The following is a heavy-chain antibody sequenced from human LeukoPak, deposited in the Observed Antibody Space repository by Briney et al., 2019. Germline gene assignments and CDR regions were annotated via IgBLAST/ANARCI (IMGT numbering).Heavy chain of an antibody. Sequence: GGSLRLSCAASGFTFSSYAMSWVRQAPGKGLEWVSAISGSGGSTYYADSVKGRFTISRDNSKNTVYLHMNSLRAEDTAVYYCAVCPRHPTAMYGAAYYYYGMDVWGQGTTVTVSS. D-gene: IGHD3-10*02. J-gene: IGHJ6*02. V-gene: IGHV3-23*01. CDR2: ISGSGGST. CDR1: GFTFSSYA. CDR3: AVCPRHPTAMYGAAYYYYGMDV.